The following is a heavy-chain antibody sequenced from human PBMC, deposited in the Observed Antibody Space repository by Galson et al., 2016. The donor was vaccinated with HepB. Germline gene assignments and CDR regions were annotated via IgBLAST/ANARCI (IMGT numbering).Heavy chain of an antibody. CDR2: IKQDGSEK. CDR1: RFTFSSHW. D-gene: IGHD4-17*01. Sequence: SLRLSCAASRFTFSSHWMSWVRQAPGKGLEWVANIKQDGSEKYYVDSVKGRFSISRDNGKDSLYLQMNSLRAEDTALYYCARFDYGYYNDAFDIWGQGTMVTVSS. CDR3: ARFDYGYYNDAFDI. V-gene: IGHV3-7*01. J-gene: IGHJ3*02.